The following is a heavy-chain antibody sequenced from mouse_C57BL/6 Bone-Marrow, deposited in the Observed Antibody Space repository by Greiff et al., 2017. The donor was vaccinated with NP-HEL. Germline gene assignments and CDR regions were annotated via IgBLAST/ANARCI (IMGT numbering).Heavy chain of an antibody. V-gene: IGHV5-9-1*02. CDR1: GFTFSSYA. D-gene: IGHD1-1*01. CDR3: TRDPGIYYYFSILWYFDV. J-gene: IGHJ1*03. Sequence: EVQLVESGEGLVKPGGSLKLSCAASGFTFSSYAMSWVRQTPEKRLEWVAYISSGGDYIYYADTVKGRFTISRDNARNTLYLQMSSLKSEDTAMYYCTRDPGIYYYFSILWYFDVWGTGTTVTVSS. CDR2: ISSGGDYI.